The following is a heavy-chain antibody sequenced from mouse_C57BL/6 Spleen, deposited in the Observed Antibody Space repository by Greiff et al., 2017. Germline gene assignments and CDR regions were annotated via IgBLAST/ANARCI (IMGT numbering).Heavy chain of an antibody. V-gene: IGHV14-3*01. CDR2: IDPANGNT. CDR3: AREPNWDGFDY. Sequence: VQLKQSVAELVRPGASVKLSCTASGFNIKNTYMPWVKQRPEQGLEWIGRIDPANGNTNYAPKFPGKATITADTSSNTAYLQLSSLTSEDTAISYCAREPNWDGFDYWGQGTTLTVSS. CDR1: GFNIKNTY. J-gene: IGHJ2*01. D-gene: IGHD4-1*01.